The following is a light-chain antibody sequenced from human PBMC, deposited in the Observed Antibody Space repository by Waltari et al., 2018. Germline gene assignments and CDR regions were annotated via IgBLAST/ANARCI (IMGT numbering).Light chain of an antibody. V-gene: IGKV4-1*01. CDR2: WAS. J-gene: IGKJ1*01. CDR3: QQYYSFPQT. Sequence: DIVMTQSPDSLAVYLGERATINCQSSQSVLYSSDNKNYLTWYQQKPGQPPELHIYWASTRESGVPDRFSGSGSGTDFTLTISRLQAEDVAVYYCQQYYSFPQTFGQGTKVEIK. CDR1: QSVLYSSDNKNY.